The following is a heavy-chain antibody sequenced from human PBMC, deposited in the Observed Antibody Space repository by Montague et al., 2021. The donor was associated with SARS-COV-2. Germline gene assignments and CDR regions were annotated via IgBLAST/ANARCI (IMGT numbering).Heavy chain of an antibody. V-gene: IGHV4-39*01. CDR1: GGSITRNYY. Sequence: SETLSLTCTVSGGSITRNYYWGWIRQPPGKGLEWVGNIYYSGTTFINPSLESRVTISVGASKNQFSLNLTSVTAADMAVYYCARPLVRGVPKAFDIRGQGALVIVSS. J-gene: IGHJ3*02. CDR2: IYYSGTT. D-gene: IGHD3-10*01. CDR3: ARPLVRGVPKAFDI.